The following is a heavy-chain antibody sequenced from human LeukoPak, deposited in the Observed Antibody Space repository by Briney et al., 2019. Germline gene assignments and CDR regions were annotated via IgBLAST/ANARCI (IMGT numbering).Heavy chain of an antibody. CDR3: AEDIYGAARPNWFDP. V-gene: IGHV3-30*02. J-gene: IGHJ5*02. CDR1: GFTFSSYG. D-gene: IGHD6-6*01. CDR2: IRYDGSNK. Sequence: GGSLRLSCAASGFTFSSYGMHWVRQAPGKGLEWVAFIRYDGSNKYYAGSVKGRFTISRDNSKNTLYLQMNSLRAEDTAVYYCAEDIYGAARPNWFDPWGQGTLVTVSS.